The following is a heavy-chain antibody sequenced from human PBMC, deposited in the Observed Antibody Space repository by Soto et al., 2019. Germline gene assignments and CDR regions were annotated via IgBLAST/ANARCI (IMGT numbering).Heavy chain of an antibody. V-gene: IGHV3-23*01. CDR1: GFTFSSYA. CDR2: ISGSGGST. D-gene: IGHD3-10*01. CDR3: AKDQTRITMVRGALYYFDY. J-gene: IGHJ4*02. Sequence: PGGSLRLSCAASGFTFSSYAMSWVRQAPGKGLEWVSAISGSGGSTYYADSVKGRFTISRDNSKNTLYLQMNSLRAEDTAVYYCAKDQTRITMVRGALYYFDYWGQGTLVTVPS.